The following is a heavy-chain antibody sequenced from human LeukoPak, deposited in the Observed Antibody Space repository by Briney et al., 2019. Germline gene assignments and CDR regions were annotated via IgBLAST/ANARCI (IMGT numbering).Heavy chain of an antibody. Sequence: GRSLRLSCAASGFTLSSYGMRWVRQAPGKELEWVAVISYDGSNKYYADSVKGRFTISRDNSKNTLYLQMNSLRAEDTAVYYCAKGSLEWLLFYGMDVWGQGTTVTVSS. J-gene: IGHJ6*02. CDR1: GFTLSSYG. CDR2: ISYDGSNK. V-gene: IGHV3-30*18. CDR3: AKGSLEWLLFYGMDV. D-gene: IGHD3-3*01.